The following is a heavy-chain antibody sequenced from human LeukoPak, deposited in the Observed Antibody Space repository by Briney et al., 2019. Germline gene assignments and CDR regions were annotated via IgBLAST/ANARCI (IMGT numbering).Heavy chain of an antibody. D-gene: IGHD6-19*01. Sequence: GGSLRLTCAASGFTFSDHYMDWVRQAPVKGLEWVGRTRNKVNSYTTEYAASVKGRFTISRDDSENSLYLQMNSLKTEDTAMYYCVRSYSGYSSDWHTSFDYWGQGTLVTVSS. J-gene: IGHJ4*02. V-gene: IGHV3-72*01. CDR2: TRNKVNSYTT. CDR3: VRSYSGYSSDWHTSFDY. CDR1: GFTFSDHY.